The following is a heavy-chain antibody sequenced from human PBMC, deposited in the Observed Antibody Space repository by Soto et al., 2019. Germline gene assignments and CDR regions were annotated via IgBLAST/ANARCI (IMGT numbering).Heavy chain of an antibody. CDR2: ISYDGSNK. V-gene: IGHV3-30-3*01. CDR3: ARGGYCTSASCYRYGMDV. D-gene: IGHD2-2*03. Sequence: GGSLRLSCAASGFTFSSYAMHWVRQAPGKGLEWVAVISYDGSNKYYADSVKGRFTISRDNSKNTLYLQMNSLRAEDTAVYHCARGGYCTSASCYRYGMDVWGQGTTVTVSS. CDR1: GFTFSSYA. J-gene: IGHJ6*02.